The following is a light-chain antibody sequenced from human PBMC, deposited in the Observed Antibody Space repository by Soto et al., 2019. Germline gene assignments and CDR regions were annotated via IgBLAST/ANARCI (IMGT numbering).Light chain of an antibody. V-gene: IGKV3-20*01. CDR2: DTS. CDR1: QSVRSSS. J-gene: IGKJ2*01. CDR3: EQYGSSPFT. Sequence: EIVLTQSPGTLSLSLGARATLSCRASQSVRSSSAAWYQQRPGQAPRLLVYDTSIMDTGIPDRFSGSGSGTDFTLTISRLEPEDFAVYYCEQYGSSPFTFGQGTKLEI.